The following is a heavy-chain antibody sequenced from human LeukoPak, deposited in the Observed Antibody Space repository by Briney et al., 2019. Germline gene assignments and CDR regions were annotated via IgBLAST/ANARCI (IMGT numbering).Heavy chain of an antibody. CDR2: ISNTGGST. J-gene: IGHJ1*01. Sequence: GGSLRLSCAASGFSFNTYAMSWVRQAPGKGLEWVSAISNTGGSTYYADSVKGRFTISRDKSKNTLSLQMNSLRAEDTAVYYCAQQVGYCSSGSCYFTYWGQGTLVTDSS. D-gene: IGHD2-15*01. CDR3: AQQVGYCSSGSCYFTY. CDR1: GFSFNTYA. V-gene: IGHV3-23*01.